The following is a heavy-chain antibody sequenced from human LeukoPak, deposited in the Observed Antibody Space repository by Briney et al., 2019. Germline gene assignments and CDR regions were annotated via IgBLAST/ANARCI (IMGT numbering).Heavy chain of an antibody. CDR3: ARDAIDAFDI. CDR1: GGTFSSYA. Sequence: SVKVSCKASGGTFSSYAINWVRQAPGQGLEWMGRIIPIFGIANYAQKFQGRVTITADKSTSTAYMELSSLRSEDTAVYYCARDAIDAFDIWGQATMVTVSS. V-gene: IGHV1-69*04. J-gene: IGHJ3*02. CDR2: IIPIFGIA.